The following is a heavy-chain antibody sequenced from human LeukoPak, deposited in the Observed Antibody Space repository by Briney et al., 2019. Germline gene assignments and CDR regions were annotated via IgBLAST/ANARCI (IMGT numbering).Heavy chain of an antibody. V-gene: IGHV3-23*01. Sequence: GGSLRLSCAASGFTFSSYAMSWVRQAPGKGLEWVSAISGSGGSTYYADSVKGRFTISRDNSKNTGYLQMNSLRAEDTAVYYCAKQLGYCSDGSCYFPYWGQGTLVTVSS. J-gene: IGHJ4*02. CDR2: ISGSGGST. CDR3: AKQLGYCSDGSCYFPY. D-gene: IGHD2-15*01. CDR1: GFTFSSYA.